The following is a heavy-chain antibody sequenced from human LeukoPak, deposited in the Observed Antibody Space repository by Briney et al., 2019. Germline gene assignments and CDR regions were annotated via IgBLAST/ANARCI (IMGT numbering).Heavy chain of an antibody. V-gene: IGHV3-7*05. J-gene: IGHJ4*02. Sequence: GGSLRLSCAVSGFTFSSHWMSWVRQAPGKGLEWVANIKDDGTQKYYVDSVRGRFTISRDNAKNSLYLQMNSLRAEDTAVYYCARSKSAAYDYWGQGTLVTVSS. CDR2: IKDDGTQK. CDR1: GFTFSSHW. CDR3: ARSKSAAYDY.